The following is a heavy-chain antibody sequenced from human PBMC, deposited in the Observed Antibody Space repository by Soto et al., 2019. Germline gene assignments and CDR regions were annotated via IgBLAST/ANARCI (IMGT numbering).Heavy chain of an antibody. CDR1: GFTFSSYG. V-gene: IGHV3-33*03. D-gene: IGHD2-15*01. CDR3: ARLYCSASSCYSVGGFDI. Sequence: QVQLVESGGGVVQPGRSLRLSCAASGFTFSSYGMHWVRQAPGKGLEWVALIWFDGSDKYSADSVKGRFTISRDNSKSTLYLQMNSLRAEDTAVYYCARLYCSASSCYSVGGFDIWGQGTMVTVSS. CDR2: IWFDGSDK. J-gene: IGHJ3*02.